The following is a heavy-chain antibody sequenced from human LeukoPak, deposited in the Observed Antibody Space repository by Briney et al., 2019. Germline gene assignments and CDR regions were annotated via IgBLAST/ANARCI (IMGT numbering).Heavy chain of an antibody. V-gene: IGHV4-59*12. Sequence: SETLSLTCTVSGGSISSYSWNWIRQPPGKGLEWIGNINNSGYTNNNPSLKSRVTISVDTFKNQFSLKLSSVTAADTAVYYCARALDTAMVTDFDWGQGTLVTVSS. CDR1: GGSISSYS. CDR3: ARALDTAMVTDFD. D-gene: IGHD5-18*01. CDR2: INNSGYT. J-gene: IGHJ4*02.